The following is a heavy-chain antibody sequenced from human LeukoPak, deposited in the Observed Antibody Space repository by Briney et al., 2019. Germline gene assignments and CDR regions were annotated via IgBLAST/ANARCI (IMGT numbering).Heavy chain of an antibody. CDR3: AKDAAGSSSWANY. D-gene: IGHD6-13*01. Sequence: GGSLRLSCAASGFTFSSFGIHGVRQAPGKGLEWVAVIWYDGSNKYYADSVKGRFTISRDNSKNTLSLQMNSLRAEDTAVYYCAKDAAGSSSWANYWGQGALVTVSS. V-gene: IGHV3-33*06. J-gene: IGHJ4*02. CDR1: GFTFSSFG. CDR2: IWYDGSNK.